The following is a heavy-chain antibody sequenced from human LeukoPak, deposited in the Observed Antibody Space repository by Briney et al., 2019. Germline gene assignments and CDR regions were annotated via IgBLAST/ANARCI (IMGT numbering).Heavy chain of an antibody. CDR1: GFTFSSYS. J-gene: IGHJ6*02. Sequence: GGSLRLSCATSGFTFSSYSMNWVRQAPGKGLEWVSAISGSGGSTYYADSVKGRFTISRDNSKNTLYLQMNSLRAEDTAVYYCAKGGNSGSYRPYYYYGMDVWGQGTTVTVSS. CDR2: ISGSGGST. D-gene: IGHD1-26*01. V-gene: IGHV3-23*01. CDR3: AKGGNSGSYRPYYYYGMDV.